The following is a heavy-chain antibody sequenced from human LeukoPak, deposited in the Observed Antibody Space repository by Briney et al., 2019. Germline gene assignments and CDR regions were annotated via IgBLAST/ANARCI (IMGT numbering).Heavy chain of an antibody. CDR3: ARRGEAMDPFDY. Sequence: GESLKISCKDSGYSFTSYWIGWVRQMPGKGLEWMGIIYPGDSDSRYSPSFQGQVTISADKSINTAYLQWSSLKASDTAIYYCARRGEAMDPFDYWGQGTLVTVSS. CDR1: GYSFTSYW. D-gene: IGHD5-18*01. J-gene: IGHJ4*02. CDR2: IYPGDSDS. V-gene: IGHV5-51*01.